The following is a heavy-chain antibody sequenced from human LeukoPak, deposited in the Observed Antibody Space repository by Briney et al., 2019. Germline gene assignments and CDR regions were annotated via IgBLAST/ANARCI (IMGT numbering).Heavy chain of an antibody. CDR3: ARGRPAAGQYFFDY. CDR2: INYGGNT. Sequence: SETLSLTCTVSGASISTSSSYWAWIRQPPGKGLEWIGRINYGGNTYYNPSLTSRVTVSVDTSKQQFSLKLSSVTAADAAVYYCARGRPAAGQYFFDYWGQGALVTVSS. J-gene: IGHJ4*02. V-gene: IGHV4-39*01. CDR1: GASISTSSSY. D-gene: IGHD6-13*01.